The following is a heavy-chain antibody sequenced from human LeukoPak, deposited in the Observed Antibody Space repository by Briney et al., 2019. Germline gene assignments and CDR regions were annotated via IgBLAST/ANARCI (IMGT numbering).Heavy chain of an antibody. J-gene: IGHJ4*02. CDR1: GGSISSYY. V-gene: IGHV4-59*01. Sequence: PSETLSLTCTVAGGSISSYYWSWIRQPPGKGLEWIGYIYYSGSTNYNPSLKSRVTISVDTSKNQFSLKLSSVTAADTAVYYCARGSYDILTGYLHDYWGQGTLVTVSS. CDR3: ARGSYDILTGYLHDY. D-gene: IGHD3-9*01. CDR2: IYYSGST.